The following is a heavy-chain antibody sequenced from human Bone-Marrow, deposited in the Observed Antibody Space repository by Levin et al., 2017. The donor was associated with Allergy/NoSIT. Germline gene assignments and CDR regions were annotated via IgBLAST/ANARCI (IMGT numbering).Heavy chain of an antibody. D-gene: IGHD3-9*01. CDR2: VYFSGST. CDR3: ARVPALRFLGWFLDY. V-gene: IGHV4-39*02. J-gene: IGHJ4*02. Sequence: SETLSLTCTVSGDSIISATYYWGWVRQPPGKGLEWIGSVYFSGSTYLSPFLKSRVTMSVDTSRSHFSLNLSSVTAADTAVYYWARVPALRFLGWFLDYWGRGVLVTVSS. CDR1: GDSIISATYY.